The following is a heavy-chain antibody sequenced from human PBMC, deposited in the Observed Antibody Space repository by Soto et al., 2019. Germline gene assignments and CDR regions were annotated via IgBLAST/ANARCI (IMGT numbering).Heavy chain of an antibody. CDR1: GFTFSSYA. CDR3: AKCYDDFWSGFDY. J-gene: IGHJ4*02. D-gene: IGHD3-3*01. CDR2: ISGSGGST. V-gene: IGHV3-23*01. Sequence: GGSLRLSCAASGFTFSSYAMSWFRQAPGKGLEWVSAISGSGGSTYYADSVKGRFTISRDNSKNTLYLQMNSLRAEDTAVYYCAKCYDDFWSGFDYWGLGTLVTVSS.